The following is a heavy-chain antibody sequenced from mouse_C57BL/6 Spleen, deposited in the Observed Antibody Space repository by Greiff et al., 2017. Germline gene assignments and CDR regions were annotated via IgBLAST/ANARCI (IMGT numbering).Heavy chain of an antibody. CDR3: APHGSSQAWFAY. J-gene: IGHJ3*01. CDR1: GYSFTDYN. D-gene: IGHD1-1*01. Sequence: EVQLQQPGPELVQPGASVKISCKASGYSFTDYNMNWVKQSNGKSLEWIGVINPTYGTTSYNQKFKGKATLTVDQSSSTAYMQLNSLTSEDAAVYYCAPHGSSQAWFAYWGQGTLVTVSA. V-gene: IGHV1-39*01. CDR2: INPTYGTT.